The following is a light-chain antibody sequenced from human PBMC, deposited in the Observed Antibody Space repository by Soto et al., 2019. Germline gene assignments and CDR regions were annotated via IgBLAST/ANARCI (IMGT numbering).Light chain of an antibody. J-gene: IGKJ1*01. CDR3: QQYNSYSPWT. V-gene: IGKV1-5*01. CDR1: QSISGY. CDR2: DGS. Sequence: DIQMTQSPSTLSASVGDRVTITCRASQSISGYLAWYQQKPGEAPKLLVYDGSTLESGVPSRFSGSGSGTEFTLTISSLQPDDFATYYCQQYNSYSPWTFGQGTKVDIK.